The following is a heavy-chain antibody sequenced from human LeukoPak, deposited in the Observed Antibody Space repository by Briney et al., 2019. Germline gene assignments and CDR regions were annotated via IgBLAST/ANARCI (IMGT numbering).Heavy chain of an antibody. Sequence: SETLSLTCTVSGGSISSSSYYWGWIRQPPGKGLEWIGSIYYSGSTYYNPSLRSRVTISVDTSKNQFSLKLSSVTAADTAVYYCAREGYDFWSGRRTKKFDPWGQGTLVTVSS. D-gene: IGHD3-3*01. CDR1: GGSISSSSYY. CDR3: AREGYDFWSGRRTKKFDP. V-gene: IGHV4-39*07. J-gene: IGHJ5*02. CDR2: IYYSGST.